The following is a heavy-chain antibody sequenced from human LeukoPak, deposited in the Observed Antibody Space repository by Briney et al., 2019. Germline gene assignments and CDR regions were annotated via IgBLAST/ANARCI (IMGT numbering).Heavy chain of an antibody. CDR2: ISYDGSNK. J-gene: IGHJ4*02. Sequence: QTGGSLRLSCAASGFTFSSYGMHWVRQAPGKGLVWVAVISYDGSNKYYADSVKGRFTISRDNSKNTLYLQMNSLRAEDTAVYYCAKELVLPHFYYWGQGTLVTVSS. CDR1: GFTFSSYG. D-gene: IGHD6-6*01. CDR3: AKELVLPHFYY. V-gene: IGHV3-30*18.